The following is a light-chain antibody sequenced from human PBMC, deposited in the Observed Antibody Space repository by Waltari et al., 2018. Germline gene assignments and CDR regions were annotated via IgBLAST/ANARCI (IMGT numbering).Light chain of an antibody. CDR2: DAS. V-gene: IGKV3-11*01. Sequence: EIVLTQSPATLSLSPGERATLSCRASQSVSSYLLWYQQKPGQTPRLLIYDASNRATDIPARFSGSGSGTDFSLTISSLEPEDFAVYYCQQRSNWPWTFGQGTKVEIK. CDR3: QQRSNWPWT. CDR1: QSVSSY. J-gene: IGKJ1*01.